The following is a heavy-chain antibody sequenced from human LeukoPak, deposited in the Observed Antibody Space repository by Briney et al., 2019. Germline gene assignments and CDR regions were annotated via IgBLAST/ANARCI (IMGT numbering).Heavy chain of an antibody. D-gene: IGHD2-15*01. CDR2: ISSSSSYI. CDR3: AKEWDIVVVVAATPFDP. V-gene: IGHV3-21*04. Sequence: TGGSLRLSCAASGFTFSSYSMNWVRQAPGKGLEWVSSISSSSSYIYYADSVKGRFTISRDNSKNTLYLQMNSLRAEDTAVYYCAKEWDIVVVVAATPFDPWGQGTLVTVSS. CDR1: GFTFSSYS. J-gene: IGHJ5*02.